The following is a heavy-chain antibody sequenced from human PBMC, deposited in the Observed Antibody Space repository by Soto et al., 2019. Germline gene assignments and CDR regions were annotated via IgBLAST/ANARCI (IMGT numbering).Heavy chain of an antibody. CDR3: ARASLDTAMESNWFDP. V-gene: IGHV1-69*13. D-gene: IGHD5-18*01. Sequence: SVKVSFKSSGVTFRSYAINWVRQAPGHGLEWMGGIIPIFGTANYAQKFQGRVTITADESTSTAYMELSSLRSEDTAVYYCARASLDTAMESNWFDPWGQGTLVTVSS. J-gene: IGHJ5*02. CDR2: IIPIFGTA. CDR1: GVTFRSYA.